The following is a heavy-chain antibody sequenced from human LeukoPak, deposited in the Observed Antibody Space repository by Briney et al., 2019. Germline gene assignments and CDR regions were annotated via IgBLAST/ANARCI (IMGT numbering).Heavy chain of an antibody. CDR3: ARAVYSGSYSSVDYFDY. CDR1: SGSVSSGGYY. D-gene: IGHD1-26*01. J-gene: IGHJ4*02. CDR2: IDYSGST. Sequence: PSETLSLTCTVSSGSVSSGGYYWTWVRQPPGKGLEWIGYIDYSGSTNYNPSLKSRVTISVDTSKNQFSLKLSSVTAADTAVYYCARAVYSGSYSSVDYFDYWGQGTLVTVSS. V-gene: IGHV4-61*08.